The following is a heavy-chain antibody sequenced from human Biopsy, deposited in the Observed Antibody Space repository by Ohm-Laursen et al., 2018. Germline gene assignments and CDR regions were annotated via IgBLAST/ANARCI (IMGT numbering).Heavy chain of an antibody. CDR2: ISSSSSYI. CDR3: ARDASMGATYYFHH. V-gene: IGHV3-21*04. CDR1: GFTFSSYS. Sequence: SLRLSCAASGFTFSSYSMSWVRQAPGKGLEWVSSISSSSSYIYYADSVKGRFTVSRDNSKETVYLQMNSLRGEDTAVYYCARDASMGATYYFHHWGQGTLVIVSS. J-gene: IGHJ4*02. D-gene: IGHD1-26*01.